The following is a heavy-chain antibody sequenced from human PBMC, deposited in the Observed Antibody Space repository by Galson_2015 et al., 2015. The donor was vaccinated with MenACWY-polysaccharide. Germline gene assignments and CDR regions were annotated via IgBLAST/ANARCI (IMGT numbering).Heavy chain of an antibody. D-gene: IGHD3/OR15-3a*01. V-gene: IGHV3-7*01. CDR3: ARHEDWGFGY. J-gene: IGHJ4*02. CDR1: GFSISSYA. Sequence: SLRLSCAASGFSISSYAVNWVRQAPGMGLEWVANINPDGSDKYYAGSMRGRFSISRDNAKNSLYLLINSLTADDTAVYYCARHEDWGFGYWGQGTLVTVAS. CDR2: INPDGSDK.